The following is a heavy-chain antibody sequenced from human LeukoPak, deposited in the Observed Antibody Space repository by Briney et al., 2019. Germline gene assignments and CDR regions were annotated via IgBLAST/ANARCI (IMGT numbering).Heavy chain of an antibody. J-gene: IGHJ4*02. V-gene: IGHV5-51*01. CDR2: IYPGDSDT. CDR3: ARLAGGELSPAIEY. CDR1: GYTFTSYG. Sequence: ASVKVSCKASGYTFTSYGISWVRQAPGQGLEWMGIIYPGDSDTRYSPSFQGQVTISADKSISTAYLQWSSLKASDTAMYYCARLAGGELSPAIEYWGQGTLVTVSS. D-gene: IGHD1-7*01.